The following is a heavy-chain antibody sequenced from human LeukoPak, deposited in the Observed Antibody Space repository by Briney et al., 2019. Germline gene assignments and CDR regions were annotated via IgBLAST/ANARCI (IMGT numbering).Heavy chain of an antibody. V-gene: IGHV4-38-2*02. CDR3: ARERAARLLDY. Sequence: SETLSLTCAVSGYSISSGYYWGWIRQPPGKGLEWIGSIYHSGSTYYNPSLKSRVTISVDTSKNQFSLKLSSVTAADTAVYYCARERAARLLDYWGQGTLVTVSS. D-gene: IGHD6-6*01. CDR1: GYSISSGYY. J-gene: IGHJ4*02. CDR2: IYHSGST.